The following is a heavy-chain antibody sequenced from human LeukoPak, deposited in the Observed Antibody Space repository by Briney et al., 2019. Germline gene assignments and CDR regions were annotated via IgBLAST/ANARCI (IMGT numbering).Heavy chain of an antibody. J-gene: IGHJ4*02. D-gene: IGHD3-22*01. CDR3: ARDRGTYYYDSSGYYPLDY. V-gene: IGHV1-18*01. Sequence: GASVKVSCKASAYTFTSYGISWVRQAPGQGLEWMGWISAYNGNTNYAQKLQGRVTMTTDTSTSTAYMELRSLRSDDTAVYYCARDRGTYYYDSSGYYPLDYWGQGTLVTVSS. CDR2: ISAYNGNT. CDR1: AYTFTSYG.